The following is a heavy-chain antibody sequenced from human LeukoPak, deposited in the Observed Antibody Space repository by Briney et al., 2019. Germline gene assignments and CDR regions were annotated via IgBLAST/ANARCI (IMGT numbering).Heavy chain of an antibody. V-gene: IGHV3-23*01. CDR1: GFTFSSYA. J-gene: IGHJ4*02. Sequence: GGSLRLSCAASGFTFSSYAMNWVRQAPGKGLEWVSFISGSGGSTYHVDSVKGRFTISRDNSKNTLYLQMNSLRAEDTAVYYCAKTPYVDIRMVTFDYWGRGALVTVSS. CDR2: ISGSGGST. CDR3: AKTPYVDIRMVTFDY. D-gene: IGHD5-18*01.